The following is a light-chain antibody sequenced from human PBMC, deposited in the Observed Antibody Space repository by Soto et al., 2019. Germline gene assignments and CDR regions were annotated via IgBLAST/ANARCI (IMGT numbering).Light chain of an antibody. CDR3: QQYDIWPIT. CDR2: SAS. CDR1: QSVSSN. J-gene: IGKJ5*01. Sequence: EIVMPQSPATLSVSPGERATLSCRASQSVSSNLAWHQQKPGQAPRLLIYSASTRATGTPARFSGSGSGTEFTLTISSLLSEDIAVYYCQQYDIWPITFGQGTRLESK. V-gene: IGKV3-15*01.